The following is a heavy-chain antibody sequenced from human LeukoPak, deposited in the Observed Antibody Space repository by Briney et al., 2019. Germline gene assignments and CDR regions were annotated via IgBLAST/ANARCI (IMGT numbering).Heavy chain of an antibody. CDR1: GFTFSSYG. J-gene: IGHJ4*02. CDR3: AKGQQLGAD. D-gene: IGHD6-13*01. V-gene: IGHV3-30*18. CDR2: ISYDGSNE. Sequence: GRSLRLSCAASGFTFSSYGMHWVRQAPGKGLEWVAVISYDGSNEYYADSVKGRFTISRDNSKNTLYLQMSSLRAEDTAVYYCAKGQQLGADWGQGTLVTVSS.